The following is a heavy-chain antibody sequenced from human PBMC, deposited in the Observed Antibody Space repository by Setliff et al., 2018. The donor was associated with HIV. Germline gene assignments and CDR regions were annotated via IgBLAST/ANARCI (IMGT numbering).Heavy chain of an antibody. CDR3: ARPRRVRSRAWYWFDI. J-gene: IGHJ5*02. V-gene: IGHV4-59*01. CDR1: GGSINNYF. D-gene: IGHD6-19*01. Sequence: PSETLSLTCTVSGGSINNYFWSWIRQSPGRGLEWIGYIYYSGETNYNPSLKSRVTFSVDTSKNQFSLKLSSVTAADSAVYYCARPRRVRSRAWYWFDIWGQGTLVTVSS. CDR2: IYYSGET.